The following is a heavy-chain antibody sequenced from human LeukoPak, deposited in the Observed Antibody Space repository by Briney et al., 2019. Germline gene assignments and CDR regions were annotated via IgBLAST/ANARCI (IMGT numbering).Heavy chain of an antibody. J-gene: IGHJ6*03. D-gene: IGHD3/OR15-3a*01. CDR2: MNPNSGNT. V-gene: IGHV1-8*01. CDR3: ARALSWTTESYHYMDV. CDR1: GYTFTNYD. Sequence: ASVKVSCKASGYTFTNYDINWVRQAAGQGLEWMGWMNPNSGNTGYAQKFQDRVTMTKNTSITTAYMDLSSLRSEDTAVYYCARALSWTTESYHYMDVWGKGTTVTVSS.